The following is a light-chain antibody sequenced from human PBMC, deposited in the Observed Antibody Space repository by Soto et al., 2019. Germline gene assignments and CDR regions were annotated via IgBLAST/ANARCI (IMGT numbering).Light chain of an antibody. Sequence: QPVLTQSPSASASLGASVRLTCTLSSGYSTYAIAWHQQQPDKGPRYLMKLNSDGSHNKGAGIPDRFSGSSSGAERHLTISGLQSEDEGDYYCQTWRTGIRVFGGGTKLTVL. CDR2: LNSDGSH. CDR1: SGYSTYA. J-gene: IGLJ3*02. V-gene: IGLV4-69*01. CDR3: QTWRTGIRV.